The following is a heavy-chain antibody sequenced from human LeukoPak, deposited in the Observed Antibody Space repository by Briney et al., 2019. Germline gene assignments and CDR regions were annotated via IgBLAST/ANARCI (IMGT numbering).Heavy chain of an antibody. J-gene: IGHJ6*03. CDR3: ARFSTTIPFRGVTYYYYYYMDV. D-gene: IGHD3-10*01. CDR2: IYYSGST. V-gene: IGHV4-39*07. CDR1: GGSISSSSYY. Sequence: PSETLSLTCTVSGGSISSSSYYWGWIRQPPGKGLEWIGSIYYSGSTYYNPSLKSRVTISVDTSKNQFSLKLSSVTAADTAVYYCARFSTTIPFRGVTYYYYYYMDVWGKGTTVTISS.